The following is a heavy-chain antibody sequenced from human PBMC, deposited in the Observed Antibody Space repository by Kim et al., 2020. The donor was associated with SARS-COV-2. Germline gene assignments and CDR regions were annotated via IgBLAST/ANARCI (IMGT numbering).Heavy chain of an antibody. CDR3: ARGKDILTPNHPFDY. V-gene: IGHV3-48*02. Sequence: DSEKGRFIIYRDNAKHSLYLQMNSLRDEETAVYYCARGKDILTPNHPFDYWGQGTLVTVSS. J-gene: IGHJ4*02. D-gene: IGHD3-9*01.